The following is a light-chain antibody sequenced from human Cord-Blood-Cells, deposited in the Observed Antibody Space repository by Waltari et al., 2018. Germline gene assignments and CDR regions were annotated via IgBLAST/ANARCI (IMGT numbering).Light chain of an antibody. V-gene: IGLV3-19*01. Sequence: SSELTQDPAVSVALGQTVRITCQGDSLRGYYASWYQQKPGQAPVLVIYGTNNRPSGIPDRFSGSSSGNTASLTITGAQAEDEADYYCNSRDSSGNHYVFGTGTKVTVL. CDR2: GTN. CDR1: SLRGYY. J-gene: IGLJ1*01. CDR3: NSRDSSGNHYV.